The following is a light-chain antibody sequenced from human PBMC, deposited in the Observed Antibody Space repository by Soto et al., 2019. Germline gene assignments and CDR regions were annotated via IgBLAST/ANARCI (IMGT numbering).Light chain of an antibody. CDR2: GAS. Sequence: EIVLTQSPGTLSLSPGERDTLSCRASQSVSSSYLAWYQQKPGQAPRLLIYGASSRATGIPDRFSGSGSGTDFTLTISRLEREDFAVYYCQQYGSSPYTFGQGTKLEIK. V-gene: IGKV3-20*01. CDR1: QSVSSSY. J-gene: IGKJ2*01. CDR3: QQYGSSPYT.